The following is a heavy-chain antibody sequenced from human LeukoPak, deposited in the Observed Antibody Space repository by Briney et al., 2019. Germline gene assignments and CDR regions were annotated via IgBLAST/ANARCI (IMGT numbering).Heavy chain of an antibody. CDR1: GFTFSSYW. CDR2: IKKDGSEK. D-gene: IGHD2-15*01. Sequence: GGSLRLSCAASGFTFSSYWMSWVRQAPGKGLEWVANIKKDGSEKYYVDSVKGRFTISRDNAKTSLYLQMNSLRAEDTAVYYCARLGYCSGGSCYDDAFDIWGQGTMVTVSS. V-gene: IGHV3-7*01. CDR3: ARLGYCSGGSCYDDAFDI. J-gene: IGHJ3*02.